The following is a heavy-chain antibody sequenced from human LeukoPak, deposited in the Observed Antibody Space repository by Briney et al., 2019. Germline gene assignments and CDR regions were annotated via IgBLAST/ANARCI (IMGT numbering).Heavy chain of an antibody. CDR2: IYHSGST. CDR1: GGSFSGDF. J-gene: IGHJ6*03. Sequence: SETLSLTCAVYGGSFSGDFWSWIRQSPGKGLEWIGSIYHSGSTYYNPSLKSRVTISVDTSKSQFSLKLNSVTAADTAVYYCARVEEGYGSGRRENYYYYYMDVWGKGTTVTVSS. CDR3: ARVEEGYGSGRRENYYYYYMDV. V-gene: IGHV4-34*01. D-gene: IGHD3-10*01.